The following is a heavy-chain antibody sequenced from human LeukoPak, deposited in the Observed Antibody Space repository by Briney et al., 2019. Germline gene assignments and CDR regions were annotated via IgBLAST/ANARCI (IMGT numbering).Heavy chain of an antibody. J-gene: IGHJ6*03. CDR2: ISSSSSYI. CDR3: ARDPRPIVVVPAGARYYMDV. D-gene: IGHD2-2*01. CDR1: GFTFSSYS. V-gene: IGHV3-21*01. Sequence: GGSLRLSCAASGFTFSSYSMNWVRQAPGKGLEWVSSISSSSSYIYYADSVKGRSTISRDNAKNSLYLQMNSLRTEDTAVYYCARDPRPIVVVPAGARYYMDVWGKGTTVTVSS.